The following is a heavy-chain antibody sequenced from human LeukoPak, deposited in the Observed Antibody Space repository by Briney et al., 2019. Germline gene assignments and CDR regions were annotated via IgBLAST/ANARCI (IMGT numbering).Heavy chain of an antibody. V-gene: IGHV4-59*12. D-gene: IGHD6-19*01. CDR3: ARGRRISVAGLFDY. CDR2: IYYSGST. Sequence: SETLSLTCTVSGVSIRSYYWSWIRQPPGKGLEWIGYIYYSGSTNYNPSLKSRVTISIDTSKNQFSLKLTSVTAADTAVYYCARGRRISVAGLFDYWGQGTLVTVSS. CDR1: GVSIRSYY. J-gene: IGHJ4*02.